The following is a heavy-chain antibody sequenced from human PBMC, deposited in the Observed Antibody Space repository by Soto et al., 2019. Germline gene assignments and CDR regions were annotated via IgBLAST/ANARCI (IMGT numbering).Heavy chain of an antibody. D-gene: IGHD2-2*01. Sequence: EVQLVESGGDLVTPGGSLRLSCAASGFTFSDTWMSWVRQAPGQGLEWVGRIASNVDGGSADYAAPVKGRFTISRDDSQDTLSLQMNGLTTDYTAVYYWATGGPAAFFDYWCQGILVTVSS. J-gene: IGHJ4*02. V-gene: IGHV3-15*04. CDR3: ATGGPAAFFDY. CDR1: GFTFSDTW. CDR2: IASNVDGGSA.